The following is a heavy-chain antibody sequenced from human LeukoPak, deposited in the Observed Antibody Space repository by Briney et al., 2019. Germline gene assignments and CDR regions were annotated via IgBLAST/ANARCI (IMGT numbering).Heavy chain of an antibody. D-gene: IGHD1-26*01. CDR1: GDAISTYY. CDR2: VHSSGHS. J-gene: IGHJ3*01. Sequence: PSETLSLTCTVSGDAISTYYWTWIRQPPGKGLEWIGYVHSSGHSKYNRSLESRVTMSLDTSKRQFTLNLKSVTAADTAVYYCARDLGSSFSFDVWGRGTEVTVSS. V-gene: IGHV4-59*01. CDR3: ARDLGSSFSFDV.